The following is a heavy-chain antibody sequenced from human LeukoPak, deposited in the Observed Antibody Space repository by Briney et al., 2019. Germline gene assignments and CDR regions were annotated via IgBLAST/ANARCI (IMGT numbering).Heavy chain of an antibody. CDR2: IIPIFGTA. CDR3: AREGGYSYGFNY. CDR1: GGTFSSYA. V-gene: IGHV1-69*13. J-gene: IGHJ4*02. Sequence: GASVKVSCKASGGTFSSYAISWVRQAPGQGLEWMGGIIPIFGTANYAQKFQGRVTITADESTSTAYMELSSLRSEDTAVYYCAREGGYSYGFNYWGQGTLVTVSS. D-gene: IGHD5-18*01.